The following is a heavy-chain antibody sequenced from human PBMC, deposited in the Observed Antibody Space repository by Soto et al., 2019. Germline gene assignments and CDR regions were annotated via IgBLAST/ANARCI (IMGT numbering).Heavy chain of an antibody. D-gene: IGHD3-9*01. Sequence: SETLSLTCTVSGGSISSSSYYWGWIRQPPGKGLEWIGSIYYSGSTYYNPSLKSRVTISVDTSKNQFSLKLSSVTAADTAVYYCARHPYDILTGYTTFDYWGQGTLVTVSS. CDR3: ARHPYDILTGYTTFDY. V-gene: IGHV4-39*01. CDR1: GGSISSSSYY. J-gene: IGHJ4*02. CDR2: IYYSGST.